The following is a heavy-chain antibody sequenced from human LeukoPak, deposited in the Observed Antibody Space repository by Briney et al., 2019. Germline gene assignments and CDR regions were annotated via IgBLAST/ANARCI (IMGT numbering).Heavy chain of an antibody. V-gene: IGHV5-51*01. Sequence: PGESLKISWKGSGYSFTTYSIAWVSQIPAKGLEWMRIIYPGDSNTRYSPSFQGHVTISADKSISTAYLQWSSLMASDTAMYYCARQKVTMVRGIIITEYFDYWGQGTLVTVSS. D-gene: IGHD3-10*01. J-gene: IGHJ4*02. CDR1: GYSFTTYS. CDR3: ARQKVTMVRGIIITEYFDY. CDR2: IYPGDSNT.